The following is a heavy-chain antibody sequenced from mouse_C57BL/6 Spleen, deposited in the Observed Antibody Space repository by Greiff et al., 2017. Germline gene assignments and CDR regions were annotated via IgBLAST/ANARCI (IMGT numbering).Heavy chain of an antibody. CDR2: IWGDGST. J-gene: IGHJ4*01. Sequence: QVHVKQSGPGLVAPSQSLSITCTVSGFSLTSYGVSWVRQPPGKGLEWLGVIWGDGSTNYHSALISRLSISKDNSKSQVFLKLNSLQTDDTATYSCAKKMYYYGSSPHYYAMDYWGQGTSVTVSS. CDR1: GFSLTSYG. CDR3: AKKMYYYGSSPHYYAMDY. D-gene: IGHD1-1*01. V-gene: IGHV2-3*01.